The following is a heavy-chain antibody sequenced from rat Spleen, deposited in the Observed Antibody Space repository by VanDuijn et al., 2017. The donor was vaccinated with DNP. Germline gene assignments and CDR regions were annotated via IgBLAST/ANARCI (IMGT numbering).Heavy chain of an antibody. CDR2: INSAGST. Sequence: EVQLQESGPGLVKPSHSLSLTCSVTGFSIITNYWGWIRKFPGNKLEWMGYINSAGSTNYNPSLKSRISITRDTSKNQFFLQVNSVTTEDTATYYCARQSRTTRGFDYWGQGVMVTVSS. J-gene: IGHJ2*01. D-gene: IGHD1-2*01. V-gene: IGHV3-3*01. CDR1: GFSIITNY. CDR3: ARQSRTTRGFDY.